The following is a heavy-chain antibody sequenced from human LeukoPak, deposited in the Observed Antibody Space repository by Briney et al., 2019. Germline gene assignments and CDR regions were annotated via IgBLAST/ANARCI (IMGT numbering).Heavy chain of an antibody. Sequence: ASETLSLTCTVSGVSISSRSYYWGWIRQPPGKGLEWIGSIYYSGSTYYNPSLKSRVTISVDTSKNQFSLKLSSVTAADTAVYYCARLIWGYYDSSGYPDYWGQGTLVTVSS. CDR3: ARLIWGYYDSSGYPDY. V-gene: IGHV4-39*07. D-gene: IGHD3-22*01. CDR1: GVSISSRSYY. CDR2: IYYSGST. J-gene: IGHJ4*02.